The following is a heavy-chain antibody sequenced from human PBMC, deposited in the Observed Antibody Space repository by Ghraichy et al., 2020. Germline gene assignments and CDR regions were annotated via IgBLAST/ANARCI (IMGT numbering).Heavy chain of an antibody. CDR3: ARLYCSRTSCLFDY. D-gene: IGHD2-2*01. J-gene: IGHJ4*02. Sequence: SETLSLTCTVSGGSVSSGSSYWSWIRQPPGKGLEWIGYMSYSGSTNYNPSLKGRVTISVDTSKNQFSLKLSSFTAADTAVYYCARLYCSRTSCLFDYWGQGTLVTVSS. CDR1: GGSVSSGSSY. CDR2: MSYSGST. V-gene: IGHV4-61*01.